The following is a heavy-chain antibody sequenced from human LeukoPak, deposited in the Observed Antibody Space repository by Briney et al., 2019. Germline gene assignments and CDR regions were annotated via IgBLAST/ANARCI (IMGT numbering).Heavy chain of an antibody. Sequence: GGSLRLSCAASGFTVSSDYMSWVRQAPGKGLEWVSVIYSGGSTYYADSVKGRFTISRDNSKNTLYLQMNSLRAEDTAVYYCARRSGIAVAGAFDYWGQGTLVTVSS. CDR2: IYSGGST. CDR3: ARRSGIAVAGAFDY. J-gene: IGHJ4*02. CDR1: GFTVSSDY. V-gene: IGHV3-53*01. D-gene: IGHD6-19*01.